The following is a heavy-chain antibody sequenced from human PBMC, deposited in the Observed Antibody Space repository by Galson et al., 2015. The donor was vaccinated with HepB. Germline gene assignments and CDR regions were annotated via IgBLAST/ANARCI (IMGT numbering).Heavy chain of an antibody. D-gene: IGHD2-15*01. CDR2: INPSGGST. CDR1: GYTFTSYY. CDR3: ARDLGYCSGGSCDSHYYGMDV. Sequence: QSGAEVKKPGESLKISCKGSGYTFTSYYMHWVRQAPGQGLEWMGIINPSGGSTSYAQKFQGRVTMTRDTSTSTVYMELSSLRSEDTAVYYCARDLGYCSGGSCDSHYYGMDVWGQGTTVTVSS. V-gene: IGHV1-46*03. J-gene: IGHJ6*02.